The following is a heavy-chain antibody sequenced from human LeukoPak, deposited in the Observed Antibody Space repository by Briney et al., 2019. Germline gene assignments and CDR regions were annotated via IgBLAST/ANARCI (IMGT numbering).Heavy chain of an antibody. V-gene: IGHV1-69-2*01. CDR2: VDPEDGET. CDR1: GYAFTDYY. D-gene: IGHD6-19*01. Sequence: ASVKISCKASGYAFTDYYMHWVQQAPGKGLEWMGRVDPEDGETIYAEKFQGRVTITADTSTDTAYMELSSLRSEDTAVYYCATTIVAVAGTIGNWFDPWGQGTLVTVSS. J-gene: IGHJ5*02. CDR3: ATTIVAVAGTIGNWFDP.